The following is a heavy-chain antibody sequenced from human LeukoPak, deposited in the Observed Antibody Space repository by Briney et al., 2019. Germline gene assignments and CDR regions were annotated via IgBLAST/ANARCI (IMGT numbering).Heavy chain of an antibody. J-gene: IGHJ4*02. CDR1: GYSFTSYW. Sequence: GESLKISCKGSGYSFTSYWIGWVRQMPGKGLEWMGIIYPGDSDTRYSPSFQGQVTISADKSISTAYLQWSSLKASDTAMYYCARHGPYYYDSSGYSFDYWGQETLVTVSS. CDR2: IYPGDSDT. D-gene: IGHD3-22*01. V-gene: IGHV5-51*01. CDR3: ARHGPYYYDSSGYSFDY.